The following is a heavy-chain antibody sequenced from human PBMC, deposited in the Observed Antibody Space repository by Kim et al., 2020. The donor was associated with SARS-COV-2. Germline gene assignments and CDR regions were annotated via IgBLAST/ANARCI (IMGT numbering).Heavy chain of an antibody. J-gene: IGHJ6*02. CDR1: GFTFSNAW. CDR2: IKSKTDGGTT. V-gene: IGHV3-15*01. Sequence: GGSLRLSCAASGFTFSNAWMSWVRQAPGKGLEWVGRIKSKTDGGTTDYAAPVKGRFTISRDDSKNTLYLQMNSLKTEDTALYYCTTEPTGSYYFSYYYGMDVWGQGTTVTVSS. CDR3: TTEPTGSYYFSYYYGMDV. D-gene: IGHD3-10*01.